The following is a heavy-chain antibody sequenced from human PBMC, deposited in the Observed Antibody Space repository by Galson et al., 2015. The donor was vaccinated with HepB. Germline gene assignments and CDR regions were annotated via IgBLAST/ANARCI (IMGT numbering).Heavy chain of an antibody. CDR3: AREPAAAGVLPDY. J-gene: IGHJ4*02. CDR2: INPNSGGT. CDR1: GYTFTGYY. D-gene: IGHD6-13*01. V-gene: IGHV1-2*02. Sequence: SVKVSCKASGYTFTGYYMHWVRQAPGQGLEWMGWINPNSGGTNYAQKFQGRVTMTRDTSISTAYMELSRLRSDDTAVYYCAREPAAAGVLPDYWGQGTLVTVSS.